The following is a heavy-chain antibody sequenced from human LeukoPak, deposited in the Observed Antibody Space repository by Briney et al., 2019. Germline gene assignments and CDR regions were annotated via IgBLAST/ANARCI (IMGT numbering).Heavy chain of an antibody. CDR1: GFTFSSYA. J-gene: IGHJ4*02. CDR2: ISGSGGST. V-gene: IGHV3-23*01. Sequence: PGGSLRLSCAASGFTFSSYAMSWVRQAPGKGLEWVSAISGSGGSTYYADSVKGRFTISRDNSKNTLYLQMNSLRAEDTAVYYCAKYYRAARSEGTLDYWGQGTLVTVSS. D-gene: IGHD6-6*01. CDR3: AKYYRAARSEGTLDY.